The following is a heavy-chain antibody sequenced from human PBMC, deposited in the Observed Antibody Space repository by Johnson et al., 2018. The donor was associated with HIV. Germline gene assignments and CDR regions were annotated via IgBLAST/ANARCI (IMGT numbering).Heavy chain of an antibody. J-gene: IGHJ3*02. D-gene: IGHD6-19*01. Sequence: VQLVESGGGLVQPGGSLRLSCAVSGFTVSTSYMTWVRQAPGKGLDWVAVIYTGGSTYYPDSVKGRFTISRDNSKNTLYLQMNSLRAEDTTVYYGARVSVPDAFDIWGQGTMVTVSS. V-gene: IGHV3-66*01. CDR2: IYTGGST. CDR1: GFTVSTSY. CDR3: ARVSVPDAFDI.